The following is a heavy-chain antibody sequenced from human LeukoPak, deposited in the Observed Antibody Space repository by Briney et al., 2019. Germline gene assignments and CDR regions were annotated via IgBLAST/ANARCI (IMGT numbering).Heavy chain of an antibody. J-gene: IGHJ4*02. CDR1: GGSISSYY. CDR3: ARGRTAARLGYYFDY. Sequence: SETLSLTCTVSGGSISSYYWSWIRQPPGKGLEWIGYIYYSGSTNYNPSLKSRVTISVDTSKNQFSLKLSSVTAADTAVYYCARGRTAARLGYYFDYWGQGTLVTVSS. V-gene: IGHV4-59*12. D-gene: IGHD6-6*01. CDR2: IYYSGST.